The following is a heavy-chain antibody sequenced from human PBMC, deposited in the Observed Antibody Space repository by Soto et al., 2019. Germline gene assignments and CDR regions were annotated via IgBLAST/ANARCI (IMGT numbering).Heavy chain of an antibody. V-gene: IGHV3-23*01. D-gene: IGHD5-12*01. Sequence: EVELSESGGGLVQPGGSLRLSCADSVFTFRTSVMSWVRQAPGKGLQWVSSISGSGDRTYYADYVKGRFTVSRDNSKNTLYLDMNTVTADDTALYYCTWSLVARDAFDEWGQGTMVIVSS. J-gene: IGHJ3*01. CDR1: VFTFRTSV. CDR2: ISGSGDRT. CDR3: TWSLVARDAFDE.